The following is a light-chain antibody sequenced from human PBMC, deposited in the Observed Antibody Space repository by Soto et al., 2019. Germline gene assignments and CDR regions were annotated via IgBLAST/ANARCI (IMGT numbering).Light chain of an antibody. J-gene: IGKJ5*01. V-gene: IGKV3-15*01. Sequence: EIVMTQSPATLSVSPGERATLSCRASQSVSSTLAWYQQKPGQAPRLLVYGASTRATGIPARFSGSRSGTEFTLTISSLQSEDFAVYYCQQYNNWPLTFGQGTRLEIK. CDR1: QSVSST. CDR2: GAS. CDR3: QQYNNWPLT.